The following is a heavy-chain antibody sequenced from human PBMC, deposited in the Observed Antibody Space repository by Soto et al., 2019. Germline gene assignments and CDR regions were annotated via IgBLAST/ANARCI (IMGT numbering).Heavy chain of an antibody. V-gene: IGHV3-23*01. CDR3: AKDKYSSGPDNNLRYYYYGMDV. J-gene: IGHJ6*02. CDR1: GFTFSSYA. D-gene: IGHD6-19*01. CDR2: ISGSGGST. Sequence: GGSLRLSCAASGFTFSSYAMSWVRQAPGKGLEWVSAISGSGGSTYYADSVKGRFTISRDNSKNTLYLQMNSLRAEDTAVYYCAKDKYSSGPDNNLRYYYYGMDVWGQGTTVTVSS.